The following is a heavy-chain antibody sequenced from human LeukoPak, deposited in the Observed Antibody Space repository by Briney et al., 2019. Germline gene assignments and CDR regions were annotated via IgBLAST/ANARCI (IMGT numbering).Heavy chain of an antibody. CDR1: GFTFSNYA. Sequence: PGGSLRLSCAASGFTFSNYAMSWVRQAPGKGLEWVSTIAPGGDNPDYADSVRGRFTFSRDNSKSTLYLQMDSLRAEDTAVYYCARWVATGGWFDPWGQGTLVTVSS. CDR3: ARWVATGGWFDP. V-gene: IGHV3-23*01. D-gene: IGHD4-11*01. J-gene: IGHJ5*02. CDR2: IAPGGDNP.